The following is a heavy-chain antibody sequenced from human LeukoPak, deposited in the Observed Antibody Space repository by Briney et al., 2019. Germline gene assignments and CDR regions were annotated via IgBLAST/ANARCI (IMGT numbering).Heavy chain of an antibody. CDR1: GFTFSSYA. V-gene: IGHV3-30-3*01. Sequence: GRALRLSCAASGFTFSSYAMHWVRQAPGKGLEWGAVTSYDGSNKYYADSVKGRFTISRDNSKNTLYLQMNSLRAEHTAVYHCARVNEQQLAVDYFDYWGQGTLVTVSS. D-gene: IGHD6-6*01. J-gene: IGHJ4*02. CDR2: TSYDGSNK. CDR3: ARVNEQQLAVDYFDY.